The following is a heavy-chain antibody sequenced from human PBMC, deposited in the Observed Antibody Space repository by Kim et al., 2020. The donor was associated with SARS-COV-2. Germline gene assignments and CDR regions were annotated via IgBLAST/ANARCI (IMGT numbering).Heavy chain of an antibody. CDR2: ISHTGNT. CDR1: GESLRGYY. J-gene: IGHJ1*01. D-gene: IGHD6-19*01. Sequence: SETLSLTCAVSGESLRGYYWIWIRQPPGKGLEWIGEISHTGNTNYNPSLTSRVTLLVDTSKNHFSLKLNYLTAADTAVYYSASGWPHYSTDWYTRAEYFQDWGQGTVVSVSS. V-gene: IGHV4-34*01. CDR3: ASGWPHYSTDWYTRAEYFQD.